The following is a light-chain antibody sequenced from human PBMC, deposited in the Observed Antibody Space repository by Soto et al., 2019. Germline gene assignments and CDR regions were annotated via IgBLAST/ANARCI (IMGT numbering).Light chain of an antibody. J-gene: IGLJ1*01. CDR1: SSDVGGYNY. V-gene: IGLV2-8*01. CDR3: SSYAGSSNV. CDR2: EVN. Sequence: QSALTQPPSASGSPGQSVAISCTGTSSDVGGYNYVSWYQQHPGKAPKLIIYEVNKRPSGVPDRFSGSRSGNTASLTVSGLQAEHEADYYSSSYAGSSNVFGKGKKVTV.